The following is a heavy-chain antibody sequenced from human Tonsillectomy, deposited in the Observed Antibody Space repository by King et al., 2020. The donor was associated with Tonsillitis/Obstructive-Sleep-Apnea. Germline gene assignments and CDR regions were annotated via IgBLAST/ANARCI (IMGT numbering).Heavy chain of an antibody. V-gene: IGHV4-34*01. J-gene: IGHJ6*03. CDR1: GGSFSGYY. Sequence: VQLQQWGAGLLKPSETLSLTCAVYGGSFSGYYWRWIRQPPGKGLEWIGEINHSGSTNYNPSLKSRVTISVDTSKKQFSLKLNSVTAADTAVYYCARGAQSLVGHYYMDVWGKGPTVTVSS. D-gene: IGHD6-19*01. CDR2: INHSGST. CDR3: ARGAQSLVGHYYMDV.